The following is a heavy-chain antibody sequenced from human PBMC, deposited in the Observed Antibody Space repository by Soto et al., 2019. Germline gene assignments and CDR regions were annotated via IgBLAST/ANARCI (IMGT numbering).Heavy chain of an antibody. CDR1: GGSISSSSYY. D-gene: IGHD6-13*01. J-gene: IGHJ4*02. CDR3: ARHGLATPAAGTIY. Sequence: QLQLQESGPGLVKPSETLSLTCTVSGGSISSSSYYWGWIRQPPGKGLEWIGSFYYSGSTYYNPALKSRVTISVDTSKNQFSLKLSSVTAADTAVYYCARHGLATPAAGTIYWGQGTLVTVSS. V-gene: IGHV4-39*01. CDR2: FYYSGST.